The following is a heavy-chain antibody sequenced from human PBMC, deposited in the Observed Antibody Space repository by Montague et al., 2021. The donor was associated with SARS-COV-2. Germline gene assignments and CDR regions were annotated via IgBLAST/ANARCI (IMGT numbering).Heavy chain of an antibody. Sequence: SLRLSCAASGFTFSSYSMNWVRQTPGKGLEWVSYISSSSSNIYFADSVKGRFTISRDNAKNTLYLQMNSLRDEDTAVYYCARGRVLWFVAHVVWGQGTLVTVSS. CDR1: GFTFSSYS. D-gene: IGHD3-10*01. V-gene: IGHV3-48*02. CDR3: ARGRVLWFVAHVV. CDR2: ISSSSSNI. J-gene: IGHJ4*02.